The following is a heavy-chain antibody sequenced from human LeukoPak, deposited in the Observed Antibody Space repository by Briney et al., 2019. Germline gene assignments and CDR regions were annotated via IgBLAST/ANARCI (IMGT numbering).Heavy chain of an antibody. V-gene: IGHV4-34*01. CDR3: ARGRYSSSWYYFDY. CDR2: INHSGST. D-gene: IGHD6-13*01. Sequence: PSETLSLTCAVYGGSFSGYYWSWIRQPPGKGLEWIGEINHSGSTNYNPSLKSRVTISVDTSKNQFSLKLSSVTAADTAVHYCARGRYSSSWYYFDYWGQGTLVTVSS. CDR1: GGSFSGYY. J-gene: IGHJ4*02.